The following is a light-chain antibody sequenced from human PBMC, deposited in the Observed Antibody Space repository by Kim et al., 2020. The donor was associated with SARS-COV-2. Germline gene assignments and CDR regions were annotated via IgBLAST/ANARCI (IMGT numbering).Light chain of an antibody. CDR3: QQRSNWPRT. V-gene: IGKV3-11*01. Sequence: LSPGERVTLSCRASLSVSSYLAWYQQKPGQAPRLLIYDASNRATGIPARFSGGGSGTDFTLTISSLGPEDLAVYYCQQRSNWPRTFGGGTKVDIK. CDR2: DAS. CDR1: LSVSSY. J-gene: IGKJ4*01.